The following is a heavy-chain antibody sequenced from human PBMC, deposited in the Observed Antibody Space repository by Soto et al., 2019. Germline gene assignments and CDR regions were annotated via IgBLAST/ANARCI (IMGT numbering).Heavy chain of an antibody. CDR1: GGTXSSYA. D-gene: IGHD1-1*01. V-gene: IGHV1-69*13. J-gene: IGHJ4*02. Sequence: SXKVSCKAAGGTXSSYASGWVRQAPGQGLEWMGGIIPIFCTANYAQKFQVRVTITAYESTSTAYIELIILRSEDTAVYYFANVNDSYSDYWGPGTLVTLSS. CDR2: IIPIFCTA. CDR3: ANVNDSYSDY.